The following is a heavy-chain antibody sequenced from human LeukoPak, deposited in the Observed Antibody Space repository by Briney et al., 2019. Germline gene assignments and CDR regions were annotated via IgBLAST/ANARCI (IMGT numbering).Heavy chain of an antibody. CDR3: ARVDCSGGSCYSFDY. CDR1: GGSFSSYY. D-gene: IGHD2-15*01. J-gene: IGHJ4*02. CDR2: IYYSGST. Sequence: PSETLSLTCTVSGGSFSSYYWNWIRQPPGEGLEWMGYIYYSGSTNCNPSLKSRVTISVDTSKNQFSLKLSSVTAADTAVYYCARVDCSGGSCYSFDYWGQGTLVTVSS. V-gene: IGHV4-59*01.